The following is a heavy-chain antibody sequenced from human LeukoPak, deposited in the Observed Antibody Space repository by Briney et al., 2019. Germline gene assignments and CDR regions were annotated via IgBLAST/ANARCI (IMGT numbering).Heavy chain of an antibody. D-gene: IGHD2-15*01. CDR1: GFTFSTYS. CDR3: ATEPPPDCSGGSCHPGLFDY. J-gene: IGHJ4*02. CDR2: ISDGSTYI. Sequence: GGSLRLSCAASGFTFSTYSMNWVRQAPGKGLEWVSSISDGSTYIYYADSVKGRFTISRDNSKNTLYLQMNSLRAEDTAVYYCATEPPPDCSGGSCHPGLFDYWGQGTLVTVSS. V-gene: IGHV3-21*01.